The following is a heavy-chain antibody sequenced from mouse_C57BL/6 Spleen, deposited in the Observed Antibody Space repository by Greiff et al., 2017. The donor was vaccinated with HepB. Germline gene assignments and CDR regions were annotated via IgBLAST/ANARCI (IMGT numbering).Heavy chain of an antibody. CDR3: ARYPNYYGSSTYAMDY. D-gene: IGHD1-1*01. V-gene: IGHV1-50*01. J-gene: IGHJ4*01. CDR2: IDPSDSYT. Sequence: QVQLKQSGAELVKPGASVKLSCKASGYTFTSYWMQWVKQRPGQGLEWIGEIDPSDSYTNYNQKFKGKATLTVDTSSSTAYMQLSSLTSEDSAVYYCARYPNYYGSSTYAMDYWGQGTSGTVSS. CDR1: GYTFTSYW.